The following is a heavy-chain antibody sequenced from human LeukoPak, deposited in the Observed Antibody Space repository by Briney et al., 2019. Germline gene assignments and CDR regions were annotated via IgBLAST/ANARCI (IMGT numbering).Heavy chain of an antibody. J-gene: IGHJ4*02. CDR3: ATAGYYLPDY. CDR2: ISSSTSYI. Sequence: PGGSLRLSCAASGFTFRTYSMNWVRQAPGKGLEWVSSISSSTSYIYYADSVKGRFTISRDNAKNSLYLQMNSLRAEDTAVYYCATAGYYLPDYWGQGTLVTVSS. V-gene: IGHV3-21*01. D-gene: IGHD3-22*01. CDR1: GFTFRTYS.